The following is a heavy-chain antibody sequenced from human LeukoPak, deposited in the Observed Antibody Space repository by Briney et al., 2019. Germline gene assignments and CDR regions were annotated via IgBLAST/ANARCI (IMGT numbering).Heavy chain of an antibody. Sequence: ASVKVSCKASGYTFTSYGISWVRQAPGQGLEWMGWITAYNGNTNYPQKLQGRVTMTTDTSTRTAYMELRSLRYDDTAIYYCARKLNYYDNSGYYLGYSFDYWGQGTLVTVSS. V-gene: IGHV1-18*04. D-gene: IGHD3-22*01. CDR2: ITAYNGNT. CDR3: ARKLNYYDNSGYYLGYSFDY. CDR1: GYTFTSYG. J-gene: IGHJ4*02.